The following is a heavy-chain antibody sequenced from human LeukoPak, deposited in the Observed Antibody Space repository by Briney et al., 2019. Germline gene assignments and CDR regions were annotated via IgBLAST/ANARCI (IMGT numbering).Heavy chain of an antibody. CDR2: LYSDGNT. V-gene: IGHV3-53*01. J-gene: IGHJ4*02. CDR1: GFTVITND. CDR3: ARGVEPLAANTLAY. D-gene: IGHD1-14*01. Sequence: GSLRLSCAASGFTVITNDMTWVRQAPAKGPEWVSVLYSDGNTKYADSVQGRFTISRDNSKNTLYLEMNSLSPDDTAVYYCARGVEPLAANTLAYWGQGTLVTVSS.